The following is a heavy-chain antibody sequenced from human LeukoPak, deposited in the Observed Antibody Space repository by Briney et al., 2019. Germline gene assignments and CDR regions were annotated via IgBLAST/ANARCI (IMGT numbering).Heavy chain of an antibody. D-gene: IGHD1-26*01. V-gene: IGHV3-15*01. CDR2: FKSKTDGGKT. CDR3: TTGVGATDNDY. CDR1: GFTFSNAW. Sequence: GGSLTLSCAASGFTFSNAWVSWVRQAPGKGREWVGRFKSKTDGGKTDYAAPVKGRFTISRDDSKNTLYLQMNSLKTEDTAVYYCTTGVGATDNDYWGQGTLVTVSS. J-gene: IGHJ4*02.